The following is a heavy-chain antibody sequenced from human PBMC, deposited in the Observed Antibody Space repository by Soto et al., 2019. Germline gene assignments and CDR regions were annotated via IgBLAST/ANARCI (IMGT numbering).Heavy chain of an antibody. V-gene: IGHV1-69*01. J-gene: IGHJ6*02. Sequence: QVQLVHSGAEVKKPGSWVKVSCKASGGTFSSYAISWVRQAPGQGLEWMGGIIPLFGTANYAEKFQGRVTVTADESTSTAYMELSSLRSEDTAVYYCARDLGVGATTSDYYVIDVWGQGTKVTVSS. CDR3: ARDLGVGATTSDYYVIDV. D-gene: IGHD1-26*01. CDR1: GGTFSSYA. CDR2: IIPLFGTA.